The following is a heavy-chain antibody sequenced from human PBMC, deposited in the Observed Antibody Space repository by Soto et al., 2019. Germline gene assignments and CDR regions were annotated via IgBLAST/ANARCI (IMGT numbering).Heavy chain of an antibody. D-gene: IGHD3-9*01. CDR3: AREQSGYYMPLYYFDY. J-gene: IGHJ4*02. V-gene: IGHV3-33*01. Sequence: GGSLRLSCAASGFTFSSYGMHWVRQAPGKGLEWVAVIWYDGSNKYYADSVKGRFTISRDNSKNTLYLQMNSLRAEDTAVYYCAREQSGYYMPLYYFDYWGQGTLVTVSS. CDR1: GFTFSSYG. CDR2: IWYDGSNK.